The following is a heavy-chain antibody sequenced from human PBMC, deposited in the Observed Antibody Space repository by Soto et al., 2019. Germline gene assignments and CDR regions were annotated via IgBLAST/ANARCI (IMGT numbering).Heavy chain of an antibody. CDR2: IIPIFGTA. CDR3: ARAHGGATGGYYYYYGMDV. CDR1: GGTFSSYA. Sequence: SVKVSCKASGGTFSSYAISWVRQAPGQGLEWMGGIIPIFGTANYAQKFQGRVTITADKSTSTAYMELSSLRSEDTAVYYCARAHGGATGGYYYYYGMDVWGQGTTVTVSS. V-gene: IGHV1-69*06. D-gene: IGHD1-26*01. J-gene: IGHJ6*02.